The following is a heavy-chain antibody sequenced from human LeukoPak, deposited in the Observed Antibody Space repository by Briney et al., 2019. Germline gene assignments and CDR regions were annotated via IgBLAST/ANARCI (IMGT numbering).Heavy chain of an antibody. V-gene: IGHV3-74*01. J-gene: IGHJ6*02. CDR1: GFTFSSYW. Sequence: PGGSLRLSCAASGFTFSSYWMHWVRQAPGKGLVWVSRINSDGSSTSYADSVKGRFTISRDNAKNTLYLQMNSLRAEDTAVYYCARWRRLQYYGMDVWGQGTTVTVSS. CDR2: INSDGSST. CDR3: ARWRRLQYYGMDV.